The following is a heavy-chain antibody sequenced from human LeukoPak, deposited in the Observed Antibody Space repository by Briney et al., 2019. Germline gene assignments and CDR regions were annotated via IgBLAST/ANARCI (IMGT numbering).Heavy chain of an antibody. CDR3: ARDRRGHD. Sequence: GGSLRLSCAASGFTFSSYEMNWVRQAPGKGLEWVSYISSSGSTMFYADSVKGRFTISGDNAKNSLYLQMNSLRDADTAVYYCARDRRGHDWGQGTLVTVSS. CDR2: ISSSGSTM. V-gene: IGHV3-48*03. D-gene: IGHD3-10*01. CDR1: GFTFSSYE. J-gene: IGHJ4*02.